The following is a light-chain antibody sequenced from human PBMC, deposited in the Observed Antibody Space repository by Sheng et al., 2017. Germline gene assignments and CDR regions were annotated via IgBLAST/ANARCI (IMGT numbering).Light chain of an antibody. CDR3: QQYDSSSST. CDR1: QNVGRW. J-gene: IGKJ1*01. Sequence: DVQMTQSPSTVSASVGDRISITCRASQNVGRWLAWYQQKPGKAPKLFIYETSRLEAGVPSRFSASGSGGDYTLTIASLQPSDSGTYYCQQYDSSSSTFGQGTIVEI. CDR2: ETS. V-gene: IGKV1-5*03.